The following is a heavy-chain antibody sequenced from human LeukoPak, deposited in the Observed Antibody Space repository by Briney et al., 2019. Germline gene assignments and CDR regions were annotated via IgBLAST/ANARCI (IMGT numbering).Heavy chain of an antibody. D-gene: IGHD1-14*01. CDR2: IYHSGST. V-gene: IGHV4-38-2*02. CDR3: ARMLDTPDDAFDI. Sequence: SETLSLTCSVSGYSINNGYYWGWIRQPPGKRLEWIGSIYHSGSTYYNPSLKNRVTISVDTSKDQFSLKLSSVTAADTAVYYCARMLDTPDDAFDIWGQGTMVTVSS. J-gene: IGHJ3*02. CDR1: GYSINNGYY.